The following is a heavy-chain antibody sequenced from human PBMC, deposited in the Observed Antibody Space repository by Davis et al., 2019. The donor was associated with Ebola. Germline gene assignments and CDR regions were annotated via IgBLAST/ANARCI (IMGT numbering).Heavy chain of an antibody. D-gene: IGHD6-13*01. CDR2: ISSSSSYI. J-gene: IGHJ6*02. CDR3: ARGLASYSSHGWGDV. CDR1: GFTFSSYS. Sequence: PGGSLRLSCAASGFTFSSYSMNWVRQAPGKGLEWVSSISSSSSYIYYADSVKGRFTISRDNAKNSLYLQMNSLRAEDTAVYYCARGLASYSSHGWGDVWGQGTTVTVSS. V-gene: IGHV3-21*01.